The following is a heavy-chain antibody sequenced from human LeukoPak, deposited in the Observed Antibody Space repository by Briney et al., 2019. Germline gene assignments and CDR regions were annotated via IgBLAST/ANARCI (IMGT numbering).Heavy chain of an antibody. CDR2: TYYRSKWRN. Sequence: SQTLSLTCAISGDSVSSNSASWNWIRQSPSRGLEWLGRTYYRSKWRNDYAVSVKSRITISPDTSKNQFSLQLNSVTPEDTAVYYCARGWGSGWSLHYWGQGTLVTVSS. D-gene: IGHD6-19*01. CDR1: GDSVSSNSAS. V-gene: IGHV6-1*01. J-gene: IGHJ4*02. CDR3: ARGWGSGWSLHY.